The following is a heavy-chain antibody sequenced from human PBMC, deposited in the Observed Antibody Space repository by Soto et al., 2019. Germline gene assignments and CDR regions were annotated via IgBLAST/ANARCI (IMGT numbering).Heavy chain of an antibody. CDR1: GFTFSSYA. CDR3: ANGNYDILTGYYTYKYYFDY. Sequence: GGSLRLSCAASGFTFSSYAMSWVRQAPGKGLEWVSAISGSGGSTYYADSVKGRFTISRDNSKNTLYLQMNSLRAEDTAVYYCANGNYDILTGYYTYKYYFDYWGQGTLVTVSS. V-gene: IGHV3-23*01. J-gene: IGHJ4*02. CDR2: ISGSGGST. D-gene: IGHD3-9*01.